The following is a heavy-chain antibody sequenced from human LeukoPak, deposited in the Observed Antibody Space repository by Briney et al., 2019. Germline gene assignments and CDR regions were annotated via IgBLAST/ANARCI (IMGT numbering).Heavy chain of an antibody. V-gene: IGHV4-4*02. CDR1: GGSISSSNW. Sequence: SGTLSLTCAVSGGSISSSNWWSWVRQPPGKGLEWIGEIYHSGSTNYNPSLKSRVTISVDKSKNQFSLKLSSVTAADTAVFYCARGSPPGLITFDYWGQGTLVTVSS. J-gene: IGHJ4*02. CDR2: IYHSGST. D-gene: IGHD3-22*01. CDR3: ARGSPPGLITFDY.